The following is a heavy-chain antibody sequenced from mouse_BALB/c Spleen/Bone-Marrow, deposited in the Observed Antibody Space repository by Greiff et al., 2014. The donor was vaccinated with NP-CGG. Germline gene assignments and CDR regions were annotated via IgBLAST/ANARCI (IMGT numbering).Heavy chain of an antibody. CDR1: GYSFTGYY. Sequence: LVKTGASVKISCKASGYSFTGYYMHWVKQSHGKSLEWIGCISCYNGATRYNQKFKGKATFTVDTSSSTAHMQFNSLTSEGSAVYFCARGGTMISTDAMDYWGQGTSVTVSS. CDR2: ISCYNGAT. J-gene: IGHJ4*01. V-gene: IGHV1S34*01. CDR3: ARGGTMISTDAMDY. D-gene: IGHD2-4*01.